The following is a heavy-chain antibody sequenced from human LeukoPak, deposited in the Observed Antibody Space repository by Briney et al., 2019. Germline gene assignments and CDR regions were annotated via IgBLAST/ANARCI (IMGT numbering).Heavy chain of an antibody. V-gene: IGHV2-26*01. D-gene: IGHD1-26*01. J-gene: IGHJ3*02. Sequence: SGPTLVNPTETLTLTCTVSGFSLSNARMGVSWIRQPPGKALEWLAHISSNDEKSYSTSLKSRLTISKDTSKSQVVLTMTNMDPVDTATYYCARIGPYRNSKVDAFDIWAQGTMVTVSS. CDR3: ARIGPYRNSKVDAFDI. CDR2: ISSNDEK. CDR1: GFSLSNARMG.